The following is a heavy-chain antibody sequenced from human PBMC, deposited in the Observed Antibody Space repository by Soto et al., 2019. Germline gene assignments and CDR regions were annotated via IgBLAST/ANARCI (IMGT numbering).Heavy chain of an antibody. CDR1: GYTFTSHG. J-gene: IGHJ3*02. CDR3: ARGAGVTIYTRDTLEM. V-gene: IGHV1-18*01. Sequence: QVQLVQSGAEVKKPGASVTVSCKASGYTFTSHGTSWVRQAPGQGLEWMDWTSTYNGNSNYAPKLQGRVTMTTDTSTATAYMELRSLRSDDTAVYYCARGAGVTIYTRDTLEMWGQGAVVTGSS. CDR2: TSTYNGNS. D-gene: IGHD3-10*01.